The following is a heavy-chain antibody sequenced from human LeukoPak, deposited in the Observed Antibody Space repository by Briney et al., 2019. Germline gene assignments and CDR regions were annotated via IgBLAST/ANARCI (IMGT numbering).Heavy chain of an antibody. Sequence: GGSLRLSCAASGFTFSSYAMSWVRQAPGKGLEWVSSISSSSSYIYYADSVKGRFTISRDNAKNSLYLQMNSLRAEDTAVYYCARVGSYEGHDAFDIWGQGTMVTVSS. CDR2: ISSSSSYI. CDR3: ARVGSYEGHDAFDI. D-gene: IGHD1-26*01. V-gene: IGHV3-21*01. CDR1: GFTFSSYA. J-gene: IGHJ3*02.